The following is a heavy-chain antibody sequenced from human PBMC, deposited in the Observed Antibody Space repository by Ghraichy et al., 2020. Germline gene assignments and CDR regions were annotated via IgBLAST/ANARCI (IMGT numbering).Heavy chain of an antibody. Sequence: SETLSLTCAVSGASISSADYSWTWVRQPPGKAPEWIGYIYHSGDAYYNPSLRSRVTFLVDRSDKKFYLRLTSVTAADTAIYYCAVLASHGVDVWGQGTTVTVSS. CDR3: AVLASHGVDV. CDR1: GASISSADYS. CDR2: IYHSGDA. J-gene: IGHJ6*02. V-gene: IGHV4-30-2*01. D-gene: IGHD3-3*01.